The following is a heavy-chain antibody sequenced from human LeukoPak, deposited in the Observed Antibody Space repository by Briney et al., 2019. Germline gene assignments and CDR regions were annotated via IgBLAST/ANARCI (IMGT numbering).Heavy chain of an antibody. CDR1: GGSISSYY. V-gene: IGHV4-39*01. Sequence: PSETLSLTCTVSGGSISSYYWGWIRQPPGKGLEWIGSIYFNGNTYNNPSLKSRVTISVDTPKNQFSLKLSSVTAADTAVYYCARTWQYELLGGFGPWGQGTLVTVSS. J-gene: IGHJ5*02. D-gene: IGHD2-2*01. CDR2: IYFNGNT. CDR3: ARTWQYELLGGFGP.